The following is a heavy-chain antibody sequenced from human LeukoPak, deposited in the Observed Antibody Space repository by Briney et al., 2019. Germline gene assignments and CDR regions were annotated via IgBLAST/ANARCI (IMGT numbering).Heavy chain of an antibody. J-gene: IGHJ4*02. D-gene: IGHD2-15*01. CDR1: GFTFSDYY. Sequence: PGGSLTLSCAASGFTFSDYYMSWIRQAPGKGLEWVSYISGSGSYTKYADSVKGRFTISRDNAKNSLYLQMNSLRGEDTAVYYCARVVAILGTYYFDYWGQGPLVTVSS. V-gene: IGHV3-11*05. CDR3: ARVVAILGTYYFDY. CDR2: ISGSGSYT.